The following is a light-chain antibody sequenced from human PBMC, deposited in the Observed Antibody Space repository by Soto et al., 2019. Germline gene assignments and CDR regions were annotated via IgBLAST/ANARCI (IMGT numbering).Light chain of an antibody. CDR3: QKYTRAPGT. CDR1: QDIGNS. CDR2: AAS. J-gene: IGKJ1*01. V-gene: IGKV1-27*01. Sequence: DIQMTQSPSSLSASVGDRVTITCRASQDIGNSLAWYQQRPGKVPKLLIYAASALQSGVPSRFSGSGSGTDFTLTISSLQPEDFATYYCQKYTRAPGTFGQGTKVEIK.